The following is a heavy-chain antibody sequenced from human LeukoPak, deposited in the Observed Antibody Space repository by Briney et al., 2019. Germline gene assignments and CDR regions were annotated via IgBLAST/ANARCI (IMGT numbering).Heavy chain of an antibody. CDR1: GFTFSNAW. D-gene: IGHD2-15*01. CDR3: TTDYLADIVVVVAATHAFDI. V-gene: IGHV3-15*01. CDR2: IKSKTDGGTT. J-gene: IGHJ3*02. Sequence: KSGGSLRLSCAASGFTFSNAWMSWVRQAPGKGLEWVGRIKSKTDGGTTDYAAPVKGRFTISRDDSKNTLYLQMNSLKTEDTAVYYCTTDYLADIVVVVAATHAFDIWGQGTMVTVSS.